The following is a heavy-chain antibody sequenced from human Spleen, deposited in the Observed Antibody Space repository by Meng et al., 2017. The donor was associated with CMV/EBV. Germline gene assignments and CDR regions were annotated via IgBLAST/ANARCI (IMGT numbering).Heavy chain of an antibody. D-gene: IGHD2-15*01. CDR2: IYYSGNT. Sequence: QQWGAGLLKPSEALSLSCAVYGGSFSGYYWSWIRQPPGKGLEWIGYIYYSGNTYYNPSLKSRVTISVDTSKNQFSLKLSSVTAADTAVYYCASDCSGGSCYYVYWGQGTLVTVSS. CDR1: GGSFSGYY. J-gene: IGHJ4*02. V-gene: IGHV4-34*01. CDR3: ASDCSGGSCYYVY.